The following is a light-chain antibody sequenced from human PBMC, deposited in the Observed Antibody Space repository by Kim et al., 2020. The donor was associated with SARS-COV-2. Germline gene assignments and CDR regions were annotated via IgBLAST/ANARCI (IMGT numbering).Light chain of an antibody. Sequence: ATIHCKSSQTVLSSSNNKNYLAWFQQKPGQPPKLLISWASTRESGVPDRFSGSGSGTDFTLTITSLQAEDVAFYYCQQYYGAPLTFGGGTKVDIK. CDR3: QQYYGAPLT. J-gene: IGKJ4*01. CDR2: WAS. CDR1: QTVLSSSNNKNY. V-gene: IGKV4-1*01.